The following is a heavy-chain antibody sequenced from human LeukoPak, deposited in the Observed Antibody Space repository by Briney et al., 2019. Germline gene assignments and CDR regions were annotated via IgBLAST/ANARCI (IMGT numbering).Heavy chain of an antibody. CDR1: GSTFIRYW. D-gene: IGHD5-24*01. CDR3: ARSRWLQLGDVFDI. CDR2: IKEDGSEK. J-gene: IGHJ3*02. V-gene: IGHV3-7*05. Sequence: PGGSLRLSCAASGSTFIRYWMAWVRRAPGTGLEWVANIKEDGSEKYYVDSVKGRFTISRDNAKTSLYLQMNSLRAEDTAVYYCARSRWLQLGDVFDIWGQGTMVTVSS.